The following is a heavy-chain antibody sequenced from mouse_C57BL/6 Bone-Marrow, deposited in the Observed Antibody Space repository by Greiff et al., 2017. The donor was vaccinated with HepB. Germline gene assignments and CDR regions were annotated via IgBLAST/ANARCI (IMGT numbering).Heavy chain of an antibody. V-gene: IGHV1-82*01. CDR1: GFNIKDDY. CDR2: IYPGDGDT. D-gene: IGHD2-3*01. CDR3: ARYRWLLLDY. J-gene: IGHJ2*01. Sequence: QVQLKESGAELVRPGASVKLSCTASGFNIKDDYMHWVKQRPGKGLEWIGRIYPGDGDTNYNGKFKGKATLTADKSSSTAYMQLSSLTSEDSAVYFCARYRWLLLDYWGQGTTLTVSS.